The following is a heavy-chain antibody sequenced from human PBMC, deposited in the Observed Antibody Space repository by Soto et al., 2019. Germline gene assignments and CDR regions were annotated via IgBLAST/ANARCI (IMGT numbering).Heavy chain of an antibody. CDR3: ARDNYGMDV. CDR1: GFTFSNYD. V-gene: IGHV3-33*01. J-gene: IGHJ6*02. CDR2: IRYDGSNK. Sequence: QVQLVESGGGVVQPGGSLRLSCAASGFTFSNYDMHWVRQAPGKGLEWVTVIRYDGSNKYYADSVKGRFTISRDNSKNTLYLQMNSLRTEDTAVYYCARDNYGMDVWGQGTTVTVSS.